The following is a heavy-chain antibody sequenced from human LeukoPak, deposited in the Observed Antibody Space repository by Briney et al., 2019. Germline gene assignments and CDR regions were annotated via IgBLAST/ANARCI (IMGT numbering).Heavy chain of an antibody. J-gene: IGHJ6*02. CDR3: ARDRTSPTGYYYYALDV. CDR2: MNPNTGGA. V-gene: IGHV1-2*02. CDR1: GYTFTDYF. Sequence: ASVKVSCKASGYTFTDYFMHWVRRAPGQGLEWMGWMNPNTGGADLAQKFQGRVTITADKSTSTAYMELSSLRSEDTAVYYCARDRTSPTGYYYYALDVWGQGTTVTVSS. D-gene: IGHD3-10*01.